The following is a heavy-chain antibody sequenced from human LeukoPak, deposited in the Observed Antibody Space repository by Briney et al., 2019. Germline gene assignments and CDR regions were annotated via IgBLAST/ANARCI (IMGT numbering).Heavy chain of an antibody. CDR1: GGSISSYY. D-gene: IGHD3-10*01. Sequence: SETLSLTCTVSGGSISSYYWSWIRQPPGKGLEWIGYIYYSGSANYNPSLKSRVTISVDTSKNQFSLKLSSVTAADTAVYYCARGWFGELFSDYWFDPWGQGTLVTVSS. CDR3: ARGWFGELFSDYWFDP. J-gene: IGHJ5*02. CDR2: IYYSGSA. V-gene: IGHV4-59*01.